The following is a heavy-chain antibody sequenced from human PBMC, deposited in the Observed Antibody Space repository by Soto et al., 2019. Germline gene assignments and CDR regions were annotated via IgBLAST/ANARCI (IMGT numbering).Heavy chain of an antibody. V-gene: IGHV1-18*01. CDR2: ISAYNGNT. CDR3: ARAAPYYYGSGSWADYYYGMDV. CDR1: GYTFTSYG. J-gene: IGHJ6*02. Sequence: QVQLVQSGAEVKKPGASVKVSCKASGYTFTSYGISWVRQAPGQGLDWMGWISAYNGNTNYAQKLQGRVTMTTDTSTSTAYIELRSLRSDDTAVYYCARAAPYYYGSGSWADYYYGMDVWGQGTTVTVSS. D-gene: IGHD3-10*01.